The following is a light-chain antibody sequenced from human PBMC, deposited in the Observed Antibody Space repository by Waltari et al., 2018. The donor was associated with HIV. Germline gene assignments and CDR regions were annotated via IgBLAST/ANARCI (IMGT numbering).Light chain of an antibody. J-gene: IGKJ3*01. V-gene: IGKV4-1*01. CDR2: CAS. CDR1: QSLLRSSNNLNF. Sequence: DIVMTQSPDSLAVSLGERATLNFKSSQSLLRSSNNLNFLAWYQQKPGQPPKLLIYCASTRESGVPERFSGSGSGTDFTLTISSLQAEDVAVYYCQQCYSVPVTFGPGTKVDIK. CDR3: QQCYSVPVT.